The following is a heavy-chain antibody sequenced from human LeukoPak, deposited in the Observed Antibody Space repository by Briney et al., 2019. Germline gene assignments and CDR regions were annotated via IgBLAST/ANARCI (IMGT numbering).Heavy chain of an antibody. V-gene: IGHV1-2*02. D-gene: IGHD5-24*01. CDR1: GYTFTGYY. CDR2: INPNSGGT. J-gene: IGHJ4*02. Sequence: GASVKVSCKASGYTFTGYYMHWVRQAPGQGLEWMGWINPNSGGTNYAQKFQGRVTMTRDTSISTAYMELSRLRSDDTAVYYCAREDGYNPTGADYWGQGTLVTVSS. CDR3: AREDGYNPTGADY.